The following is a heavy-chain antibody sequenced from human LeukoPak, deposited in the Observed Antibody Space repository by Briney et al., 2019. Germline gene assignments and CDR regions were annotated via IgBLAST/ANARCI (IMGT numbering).Heavy chain of an antibody. V-gene: IGHV3-74*01. CDR2: FNSDGSST. J-gene: IGHJ4*02. Sequence: PGGSLRLSCAASGFTFSSYWMHWVRHAPGKGLVWVSRFNSDGSSTSYADSVKGRFTISRDNAKNTLYLQMNSLRAEDTAVYYCARDDLYCSSTSCYPPIWGQGTLVTVSS. D-gene: IGHD2-2*01. CDR3: ARDDLYCSSTSCYPPI. CDR1: GFTFSSYW.